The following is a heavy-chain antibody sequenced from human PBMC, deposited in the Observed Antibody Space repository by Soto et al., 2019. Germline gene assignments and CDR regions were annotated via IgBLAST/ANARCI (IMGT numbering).Heavy chain of an antibody. CDR1: GGSISSSSYY. CDR3: ARQGKVDSYDILTGYYIPTQTRFDY. Sequence: SETLSLTCTVSGGSISSSSYYWGWIRQPPGKGLEWIGSIYYSGSTYYNPSLKSRVTISVDTSKNQFSLKLSSVTAADTAVYYCARQGKVDSYDILTGYYIPTQTRFDYWGQGTRVTVAS. D-gene: IGHD3-9*01. J-gene: IGHJ4*02. CDR2: IYYSGST. V-gene: IGHV4-39*01.